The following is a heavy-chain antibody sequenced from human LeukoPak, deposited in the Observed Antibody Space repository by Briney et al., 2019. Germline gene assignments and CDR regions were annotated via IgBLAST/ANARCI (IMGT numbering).Heavy chain of an antibody. Sequence: GGSLRLSCAASGFTFSSYSMNWVRQAPGKGLEWVSSISSSSSYIYYADSVKGRFTISRDNAKNSLYLQMNSLRAEDTAVYYCARGRGSGWYVVRYWGQGTLVTVSS. J-gene: IGHJ4*02. CDR3: ARGRGSGWYVVRY. CDR2: ISSSSSYI. D-gene: IGHD6-19*01. V-gene: IGHV3-21*01. CDR1: GFTFSSYS.